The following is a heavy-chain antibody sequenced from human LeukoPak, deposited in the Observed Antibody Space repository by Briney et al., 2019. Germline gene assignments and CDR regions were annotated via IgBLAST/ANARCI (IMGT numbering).Heavy chain of an antibody. CDR2: IVPLLGTA. CDR3: AAEGRCGGDCYFDY. J-gene: IGHJ4*02. Sequence: SVKVSCKTSGDTFSNYAINWVRQAPGQGLEWMGGIVPLLGTANYAQKFQGRITITADESTSTAYMELSSLRSEDTAVYYCAAEGRCGGDCYFDYWGQGTLVTVSS. D-gene: IGHD2-21*01. CDR1: GDTFSNYA. V-gene: IGHV1-69*13.